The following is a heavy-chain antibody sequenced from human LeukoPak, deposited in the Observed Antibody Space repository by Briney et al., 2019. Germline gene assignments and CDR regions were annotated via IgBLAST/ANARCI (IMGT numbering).Heavy chain of an antibody. J-gene: IGHJ4*02. CDR3: ARYTSGYDFDY. CDR1: GLTFSSYG. D-gene: IGHD5-12*01. Sequence: GGSLRLSCAASGLTFSSYGMHWVRQAPGKGLEWVAVIWYDGSQKYYADSVKGRFTISRDNSKNTLFLQMNSLRAEDTAVYHCARYTSGYDFDYWGQGTLVTVSS. CDR2: IWYDGSQK. V-gene: IGHV3-33*01.